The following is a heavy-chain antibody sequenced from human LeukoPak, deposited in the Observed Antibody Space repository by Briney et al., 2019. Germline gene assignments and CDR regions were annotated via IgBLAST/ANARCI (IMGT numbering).Heavy chain of an antibody. CDR3: AKDLPSYYYASSGSPYDY. D-gene: IGHD3-22*01. CDR2: ISGSGGST. J-gene: IGHJ4*02. CDR1: GFTFSSYV. V-gene: IGHV3-23*01. Sequence: GGSLRLSCAASGFTFSSYVMSWVRQAPGKGLEWVSAISGSGGSTYYADSVKGRFTISRDNSKNTLYLQMNSLRAEDTAVYYCAKDLPSYYYASSGSPYDYWGQGTLVTVSS.